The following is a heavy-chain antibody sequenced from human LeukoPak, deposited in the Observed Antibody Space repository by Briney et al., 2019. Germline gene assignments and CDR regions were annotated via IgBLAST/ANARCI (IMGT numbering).Heavy chain of an antibody. CDR2: ITPSGGT. J-gene: IGHJ4*02. Sequence: GASVKVSCKASGYTFTSYGISWVRQAPGQGLEWMGWITPSGGTNYPQKFQGRVAITRDTSITTAYMDLSRLTSDDTAVYYCARGRYGDGFAHFDYWGQGALVTVSS. CDR1: GYTFTSYG. CDR3: ARGRYGDGFAHFDY. D-gene: IGHD5-24*01. V-gene: IGHV1-2*02.